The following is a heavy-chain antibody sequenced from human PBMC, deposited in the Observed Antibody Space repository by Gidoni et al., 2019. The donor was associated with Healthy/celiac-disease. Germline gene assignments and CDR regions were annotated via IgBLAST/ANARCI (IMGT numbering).Heavy chain of an antibody. Sequence: QVQLVESGGGVVQPGRSLRLSCAASGFTFSSYGMHWVRQAPGKGLEWVAVIWYDGSNKYYADSVKGRFTISRDNSKNTLYLQMNSLRAEDTAVYYCARDLLGGGDCCYDAFDIWGQGTMVTVSS. V-gene: IGHV3-33*01. CDR2: IWYDGSNK. CDR1: GFTFSSYG. D-gene: IGHD2-21*02. CDR3: ARDLLGGGDCCYDAFDI. J-gene: IGHJ3*02.